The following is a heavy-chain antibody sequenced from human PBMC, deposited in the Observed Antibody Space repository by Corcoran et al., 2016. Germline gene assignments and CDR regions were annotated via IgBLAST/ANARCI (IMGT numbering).Heavy chain of an antibody. CDR2: IYYTGTT. Sequence: QVQLQESGPGLVKPSETLSLTCIVSGGSFSSYYWNWIRQPPGKGLEWIGYIYYTGTTTYNPSLKSRVTMSVDTSKNQFSLMLSSVTAADTAVYYCARDTDSRGLDAVDIWGQGTMVTVSS. J-gene: IGHJ3*02. D-gene: IGHD6-19*01. V-gene: IGHV4-59*01. CDR3: ARDTDSRGLDAVDI. CDR1: GGSFSSYY.